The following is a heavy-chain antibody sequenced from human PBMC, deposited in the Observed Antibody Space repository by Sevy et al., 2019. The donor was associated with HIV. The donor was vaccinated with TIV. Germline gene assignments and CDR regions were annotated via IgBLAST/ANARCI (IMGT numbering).Heavy chain of an antibody. V-gene: IGHV4-31*03. CDR3: ARDAPVPAARNSSSWSRYYYYGIDV. CDR1: GGSISSGGYY. D-gene: IGHD6-13*01. CDR2: IYYSGST. J-gene: IGHJ6*02. Sequence: SDTLSLTCTVSGGSISSGGYYWSWIRQHPGKGLEWIGYIYYSGSTYYNPSLKSRVTISVDTSKNQFSLKLSSVTAADTAVYYCARDAPVPAARNSSSWSRYYYYGIDVWGQGTTVTVSS.